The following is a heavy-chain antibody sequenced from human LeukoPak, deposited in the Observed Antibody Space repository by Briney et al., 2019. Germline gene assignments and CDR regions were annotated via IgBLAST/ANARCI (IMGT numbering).Heavy chain of an antibody. V-gene: IGHV1-18*04. CDR3: ARDNCSGGSCYYDY. CDR2: ISTYNGNT. J-gene: IGHJ4*02. D-gene: IGHD2-15*01. CDR1: GYTFTSYG. Sequence: GASVKVSCKASGYTFTSYGNSWVRQAPGQGLEWMGWISTYNGNTNYAQKLQGRVTMTTDTSTNTAYMELRSLRSDDTAVYYCARDNCSGGSCYYDYWGQGTLVTVSS.